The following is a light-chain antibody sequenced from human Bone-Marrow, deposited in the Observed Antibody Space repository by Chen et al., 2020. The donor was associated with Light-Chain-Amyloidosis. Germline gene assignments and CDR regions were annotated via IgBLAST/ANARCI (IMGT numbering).Light chain of an antibody. J-gene: IGLJ2*01. CDR2: RDT. CDR1: DLPTKY. CDR3: KSADSSGTYEVI. Sequence: SYELTQPPSVSVSPGQTARITCSGDDLPTKYAYWYQQKPGQAPVLVIHRDTERPSGISERFAGSSSGTTATVTISGVEAEDEDNCQCKSADSSGTYEVIFGGETKLTV. V-gene: IGLV3-25*03.